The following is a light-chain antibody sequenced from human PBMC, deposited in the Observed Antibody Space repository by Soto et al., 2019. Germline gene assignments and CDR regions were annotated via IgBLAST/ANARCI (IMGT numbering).Light chain of an antibody. J-gene: IGLJ1*01. CDR3: SSYAGSNSYV. V-gene: IGLV2-8*01. Sequence: QSALTQPPSASGSPGQSVTISCTGTSSDVGGYNYVSWYQQHPGKAPKLMIYEVSKRPSGVPDRFSASKSGNTASLTVSGPQAEDEADYYCSSYAGSNSYVFGTGTKLTVL. CDR1: SSDVGGYNY. CDR2: EVS.